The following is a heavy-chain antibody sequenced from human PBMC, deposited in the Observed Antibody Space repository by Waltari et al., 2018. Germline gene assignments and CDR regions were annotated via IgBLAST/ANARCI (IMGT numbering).Heavy chain of an antibody. CDR1: GYTFTGYA. D-gene: IGHD3-22*01. V-gene: IGHV1-2*06. CDR3: LRDSSGSHFDY. J-gene: IGHJ4*02. CDR2: INPKNGDT. Sequence: LVQSGAEVKKPGASVKVSCKASGYTFTGYAILWVRQAPGQGREGMGRINPKNGDTHYAQNFQGRVALTTDTSTNTAFMELQRLRSDDTAVYYCLRDSSGSHFDYWGQGTLVTVSS.